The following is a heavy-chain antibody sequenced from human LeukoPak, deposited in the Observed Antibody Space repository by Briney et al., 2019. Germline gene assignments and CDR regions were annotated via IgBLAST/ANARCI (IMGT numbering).Heavy chain of an antibody. V-gene: IGHV3-30*18. CDR3: AKDGYCSGGSCFHDSYYYGMDV. J-gene: IGHJ6*02. Sequence: RSLRLSCAASGFTFSNYAMHWVRQAPGKGLEWVAVISYDGTTEYYADSVKGRFTISRDNSKNTLYVEMSSLRPDDTAVYYCAKDGYCSGGSCFHDSYYYGMDVWGQGTMVTVSS. CDR1: GFTFSNYA. D-gene: IGHD2-15*01. CDR2: ISYDGTTE.